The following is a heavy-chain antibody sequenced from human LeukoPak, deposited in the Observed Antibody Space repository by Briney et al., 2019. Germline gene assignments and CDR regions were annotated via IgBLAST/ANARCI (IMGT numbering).Heavy chain of an antibody. Sequence: SETLSLTCTVSGGSISSYYWSWIRQPPGKGLEWIGYIYYSGSTNYNPSLKSRVTISVDTSENQFSLNLSSVTAADTAVYYCARGIGYSYGYYFDYWGQGTLVTVSS. CDR1: GGSISSYY. J-gene: IGHJ4*02. CDR2: IYYSGST. CDR3: ARGIGYSYGYYFDY. D-gene: IGHD5-18*01. V-gene: IGHV4-59*08.